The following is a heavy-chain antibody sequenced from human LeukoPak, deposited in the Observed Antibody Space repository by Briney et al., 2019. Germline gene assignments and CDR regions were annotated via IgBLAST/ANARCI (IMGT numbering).Heavy chain of an antibody. CDR1: GFTVSNNY. CDR2: IYSGGST. D-gene: IGHD5-18*01. J-gene: IGHJ5*02. Sequence: GGSLRLSCAASGFTVSNNYMGWVRQAPGKGLEWVSVIYSGGSTYFGDSVRGRFTISRDNAKNTLYLQMNSLRAEDTAVYYCARSMDTVMANWFDPWGQGTLVTVSS. CDR3: ARSMDTVMANWFDP. V-gene: IGHV3-66*01.